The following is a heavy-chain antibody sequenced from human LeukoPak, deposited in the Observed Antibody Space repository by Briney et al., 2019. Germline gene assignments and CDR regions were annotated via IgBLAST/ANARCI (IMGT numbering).Heavy chain of an antibody. Sequence: GASVKVSCKASGGTFSSYAISWVRQAPGQGLEWMGRIIPIFGTANYAQKFQGRVTITTDESTSTAYVELSSLRSEDTAVYYCARRRFSAYYFDYWGQGTLVTVSS. CDR1: GGTFSSYA. CDR3: ARRRFSAYYFDY. J-gene: IGHJ4*02. V-gene: IGHV1-69*05. CDR2: IIPIFGTA.